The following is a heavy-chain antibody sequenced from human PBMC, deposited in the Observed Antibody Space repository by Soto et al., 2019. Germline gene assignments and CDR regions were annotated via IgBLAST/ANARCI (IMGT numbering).Heavy chain of an antibody. CDR2: ISGSGDTT. J-gene: IGHJ5*02. CDR3: AKGIRYSSGYRDWFDP. D-gene: IGHD6-19*01. V-gene: IGHV3-23*01. Sequence: GGSLRLSCAASGFTFSSYAMSWVRQAPGKGLEWVSSISGSGDTTYYADSVRGRFTISRDNSNNTLYLQMNSLRAEDTAVYYCAKGIRYSSGYRDWFDPWGQGTLVTVSS. CDR1: GFTFSSYA.